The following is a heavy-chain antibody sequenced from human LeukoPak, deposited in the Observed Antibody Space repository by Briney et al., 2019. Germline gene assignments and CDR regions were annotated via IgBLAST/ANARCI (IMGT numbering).Heavy chain of an antibody. J-gene: IGHJ2*01. V-gene: IGHV3-9*01. D-gene: IGHD7-27*01. CDR1: GSNFNNYA. Sequence: GGSLRLSCAGSGSNFNNYAMHWVRQAPGKGLGWLSGISWNSGTRGYADSVKGRFTIYRDNAKTSLYLHMNSLRPHDTPFYYCAKATGDWYFDLWGRGTLVTVSS. CDR2: ISWNSGTR. CDR3: AKATGDWYFDL.